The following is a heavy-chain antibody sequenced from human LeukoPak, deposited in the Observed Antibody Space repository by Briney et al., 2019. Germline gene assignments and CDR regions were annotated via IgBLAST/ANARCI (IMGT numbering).Heavy chain of an antibody. J-gene: IGHJ3*02. CDR1: GFTFSDYY. Sequence: KPGGSLRLSCAASGFTFSDYYMSWIRQAPGRGREWVSYISSSSSYTDYADSVKGRFTISRDNSKNTLYLQMSSLRPEDTAVYYCVKSNRGDYLRGRSFDIWGQGTMVTVSS. CDR2: ISSSSSYT. CDR3: VKSNRGDYLRGRSFDI. D-gene: IGHD4-17*01. V-gene: IGHV3-11*06.